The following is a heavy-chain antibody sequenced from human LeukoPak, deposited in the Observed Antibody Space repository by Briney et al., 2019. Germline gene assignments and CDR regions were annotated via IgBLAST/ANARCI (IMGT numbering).Heavy chain of an antibody. CDR3: ARDLGTTGTTGFDY. CDR1: GFTFSSYA. Sequence: GGSLRLSCAASGFTFSSYAMHWVRQAPGKGQEWVAVISYDGSNKYYADSVKGRFTISRDNSKNTLYLQMNSLRAEDTAVYYCARDLGTTGTTGFDYWGQGTLVTVSS. V-gene: IGHV3-30-3*01. J-gene: IGHJ4*02. D-gene: IGHD1-1*01. CDR2: ISYDGSNK.